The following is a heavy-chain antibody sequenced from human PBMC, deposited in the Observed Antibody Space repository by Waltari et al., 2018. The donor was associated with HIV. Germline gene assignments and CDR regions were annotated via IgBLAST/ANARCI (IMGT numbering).Heavy chain of an antibody. D-gene: IGHD6-19*01. CDR3: ARGPSSGWSWFDP. Sequence: EVRLFESGGGLVRPGGSLRLSCAAFGFRLRDYNMNWVRQGPGKGLEWVASIGSLQNFIHYADSVKGRFTVSRDNAKNSLYLQMNSLTAEDTAVYYCARGPSSGWSWFDPWGQGTLVTVSS. V-gene: IGHV3-21*01. CDR1: GFRLRDYN. J-gene: IGHJ5*02. CDR2: IGSLQNFI.